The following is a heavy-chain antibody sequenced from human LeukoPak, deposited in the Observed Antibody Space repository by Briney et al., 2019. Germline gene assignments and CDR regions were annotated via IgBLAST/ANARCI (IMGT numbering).Heavy chain of an antibody. CDR1: GFSLSTSGVG. J-gene: IGHJ4*02. CDR2: IYWNDDK. V-gene: IGHV2-5*01. CDR3: ARRSQVLVGATALYYFDY. Sequence: SGPTLVKPTQTLTLTCTFSGFSLSTSGVGVGWIRQPPGKALEWLALIYWNDDKRYSPSLKSRLTITKDTSKNQVVLTMTNMDPVDTATYYCARRSQVLVGATALYYFDYWGQGTLVTVSS. D-gene: IGHD1-26*01.